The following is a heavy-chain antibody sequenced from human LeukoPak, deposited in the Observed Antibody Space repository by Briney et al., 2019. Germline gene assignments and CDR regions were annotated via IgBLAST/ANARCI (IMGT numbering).Heavy chain of an antibody. CDR1: GFTFDDYG. CDR3: AKGDYSSSWSPFDY. Sequence: GGSLRLSCAAPGFTFDDYGMSWVRHAPGKGLEWVSAISGSGGSTYYADSVKGRFTISRDNSKNTLYLQMNSLRAEDTAVYYCAKGDYSSSWSPFDYWGQGTLVTVSS. V-gene: IGHV3-23*01. D-gene: IGHD6-13*01. CDR2: ISGSGGST. J-gene: IGHJ4*02.